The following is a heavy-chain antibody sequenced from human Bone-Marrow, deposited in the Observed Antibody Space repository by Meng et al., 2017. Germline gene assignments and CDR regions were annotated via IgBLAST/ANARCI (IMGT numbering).Heavy chain of an antibody. V-gene: IGHV1-18*01. CDR2: ISAYNGDT. CDR1: GYIFSSSG. Sequence: QVQLVKSGAEMKKPWASVKVSCKASGYIFSSSGISWVRQAPRQGLEWMGWISAYNGDTKYAPELQGRVSMTTDTSTYTAYMELRSLRSDDTAIYYCARDYANKVDYWGQGTLVTVSS. CDR3: ARDYANKVDY. J-gene: IGHJ4*02. D-gene: IGHD2-2*01.